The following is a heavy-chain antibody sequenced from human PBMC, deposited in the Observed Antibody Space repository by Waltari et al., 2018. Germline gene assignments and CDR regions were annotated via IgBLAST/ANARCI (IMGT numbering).Heavy chain of an antibody. D-gene: IGHD7-27*01. CDR3: ARGGFPGAWFDP. J-gene: IGHJ5*02. Sequence: QLQLQESGPGLVKPSETLSLTCTVSGGSISSSSYYWGWIRQPPGKGLEWIGSIYYSGSTYYTPSLKSRVTISVDTSKNQFSLKLSSVTAADTAVYYCARGGFPGAWFDPWGQGTLVTVSS. CDR2: IYYSGST. CDR1: GGSISSSSYY. V-gene: IGHV4-39*07.